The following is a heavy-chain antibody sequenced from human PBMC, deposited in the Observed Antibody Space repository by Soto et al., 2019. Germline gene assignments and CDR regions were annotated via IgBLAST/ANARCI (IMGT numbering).Heavy chain of an antibody. Sequence: AQLVEAGGDLVQPGGSLRLSCSVSAFTVSNNYMSWVRQAPGKGLEWVVLWSGGAIEYVESVRGRFTISRDNSKNTLYLQMSSLRVEDTAVYYRAGGPNRGYWGQGTLVTVSP. CDR3: AGGPNRGY. CDR2: LWSGGAI. J-gene: IGHJ4*02. D-gene: IGHD3-10*01. V-gene: IGHV3-66*01. CDR1: AFTVSNNY.